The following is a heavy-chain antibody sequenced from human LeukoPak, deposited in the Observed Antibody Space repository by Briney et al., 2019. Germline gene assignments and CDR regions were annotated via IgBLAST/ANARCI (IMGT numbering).Heavy chain of an antibody. Sequence: SETLSLTCTVSGGSISGYYWTWIRHPPGKGLEWMGYIYYSGSTNYNPSLKSRVIISVDTSKNQFSLKLSSVTAADTAVYYCARQVVPSGYDLHFDYWGRGTLVTVSS. CDR2: IYYSGST. CDR3: ARQVVPSGYDLHFDY. D-gene: IGHD5-12*01. V-gene: IGHV4-59*08. J-gene: IGHJ4*02. CDR1: GGSISGYY.